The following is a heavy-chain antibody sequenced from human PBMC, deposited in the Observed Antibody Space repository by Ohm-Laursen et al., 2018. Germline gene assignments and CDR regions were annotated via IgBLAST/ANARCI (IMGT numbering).Heavy chain of an antibody. CDR2: IIPILGIA. D-gene: IGHD3-16*01. J-gene: IGHJ6*02. Sequence: GASVKVSCKASGGTFSSYAISWVRQAPGQGLEWMGRIIPILGIANYAQKFQGRVTITADKSTSTAYMELSSLRSEDTAVYYCARDHYQVGGIRGYYYGMDVWGQGTTVTVSS. CDR3: ARDHYQVGGIRGYYYGMDV. V-gene: IGHV1-69*04. CDR1: GGTFSSYA.